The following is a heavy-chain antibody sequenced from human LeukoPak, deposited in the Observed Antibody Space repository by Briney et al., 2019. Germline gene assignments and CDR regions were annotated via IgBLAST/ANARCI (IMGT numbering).Heavy chain of an antibody. CDR3: ARDGDIVATIAFCDY. V-gene: IGHV3-48*04. CDR2: ISSSGTTI. J-gene: IGHJ4*02. CDR1: GFTFSSYS. Sequence: PGGSLRLSCAASGFTFSSYSVNWVRQAPGKGLEWVSYISSSGTTIYYADSVKGRFTISRDNAKNSLYLQMNSLRAEDTAVYYCARDGDIVATIAFCDYWGQGTLVTVSS. D-gene: IGHD5-12*01.